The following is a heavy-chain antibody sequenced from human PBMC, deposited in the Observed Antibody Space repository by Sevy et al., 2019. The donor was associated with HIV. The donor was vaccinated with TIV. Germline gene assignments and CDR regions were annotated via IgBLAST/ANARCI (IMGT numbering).Heavy chain of an antibody. V-gene: IGHV4-59*01. J-gene: IGHJ6*03. CDR3: ARESIAAAGTDVGYYYYLDV. CDR1: GGSISSYY. Sequence: SETLSLTCTVSGGSISSYYWSWIRQPPGKGLEWIGYIYYSGSTNYNPSLKIRVTISVDTSKNQFSLKLGSVTAADTAVYYCARESIAAAGTDVGYYYYLDVWGKGTTVTVSS. CDR2: IYYSGST. D-gene: IGHD6-13*01.